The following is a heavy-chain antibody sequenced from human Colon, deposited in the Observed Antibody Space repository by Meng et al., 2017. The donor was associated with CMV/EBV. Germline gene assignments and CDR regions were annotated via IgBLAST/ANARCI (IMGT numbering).Heavy chain of an antibody. V-gene: IGHV3-23*01. D-gene: IGHD1-1*01. CDR1: GFTFTTYG. CDR2: INNSGEKI. Sequence: EAKLLESGGGVVTPGGSLRLSCAAFGFTFTTYGMSWVRQAPGKGLEWISSINNSGEKIFYADSVKGRFTISRDNSKNTLYLQMNSLRVEDTAVYYCARFTGTLDPFDYWGQGTLVTVSS. J-gene: IGHJ4*02. CDR3: ARFTGTLDPFDY.